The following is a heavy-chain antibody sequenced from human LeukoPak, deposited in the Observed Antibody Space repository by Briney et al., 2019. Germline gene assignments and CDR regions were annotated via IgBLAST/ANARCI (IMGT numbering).Heavy chain of an antibody. D-gene: IGHD3-10*01. Sequence: PGVSLRLSCAASGFTFSSYAMSWVRQAPGKGLEWVSAISGSGGSTYYADSVKGRFTISRDNSKNTLYPQMNSLRAEDTAVYYCAKDLRHYYGSGSYYNDWGQGTLVTVSS. CDR1: GFTFSSYA. CDR3: AKDLRHYYGSGSYYND. CDR2: ISGSGGST. V-gene: IGHV3-23*01. J-gene: IGHJ4*02.